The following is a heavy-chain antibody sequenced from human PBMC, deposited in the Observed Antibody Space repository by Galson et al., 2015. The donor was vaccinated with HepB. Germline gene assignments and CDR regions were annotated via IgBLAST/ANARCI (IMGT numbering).Heavy chain of an antibody. J-gene: IGHJ4*02. Sequence: SLRLSCAASGFTFSSHAMNWVRQAPGKGLEWVSAISGSGGSTYYADSVKGRFTISRDDSKNTLYLQMNSLRAEDTAVYYCAKGSGTYFDYWGQGTLVTVSS. CDR1: GFTFSSHA. V-gene: IGHV3-23*01. CDR3: AKGSGTYFDY. CDR2: ISGSGGST.